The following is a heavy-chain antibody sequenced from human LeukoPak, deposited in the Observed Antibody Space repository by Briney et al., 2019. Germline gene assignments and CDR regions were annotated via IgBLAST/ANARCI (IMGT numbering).Heavy chain of an antibody. CDR1: GFTFSSYW. V-gene: IGHV4-4*07. CDR2: IHTSGTS. J-gene: IGHJ4*02. Sequence: GSLRLSCAAAGFTFSSYWMGWIRQPAGKGRGGSGLIHTSGTSNYNPSLKSGVTMSVDTSKHQFSLKLRSVTAADTAVYYCARGALKWELPPIRARKSYYFDYWGQGTLVTVSS. D-gene: IGHD1-26*01. CDR3: ARGALKWELPPIRARKSYYFDY.